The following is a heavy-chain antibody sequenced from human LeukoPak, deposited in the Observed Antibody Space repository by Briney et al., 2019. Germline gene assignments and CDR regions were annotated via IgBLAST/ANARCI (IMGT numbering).Heavy chain of an antibody. J-gene: IGHJ6*02. D-gene: IGHD5-12*01. CDR2: INSDGSST. CDR3: VRASDVVATAD. V-gene: IGHV3-74*03. Sequence: PGGSLRLSCAASGFTFSSYAMSWVCQAPGKGLVWVSRINSDGSSTTYADSVKGRFTISRDNAKNMVYLQMNSLRAEDTAVYYCVRASDVVATADWGQGTTVTVSS. CDR1: GFTFSSYA.